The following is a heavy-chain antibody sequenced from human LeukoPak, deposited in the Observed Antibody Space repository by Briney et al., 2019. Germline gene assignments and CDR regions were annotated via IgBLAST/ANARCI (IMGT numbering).Heavy chain of an antibody. V-gene: IGHV1-69*06. CDR3: ARSSEGRYYYDSSGYSYYYYMDV. CDR1: GGTFTSYA. D-gene: IGHD3-22*01. Sequence: ASVKVSCKASGGTFTSYAISWVRQAPGQGLEWMGGIIPIFGTTNYAQKFQDRVTITADKSTSTAYMELSSLRSEDTAVYYCARSSEGRYYYDSSGYSYYYYMDVWGKGTTVTISS. CDR2: IIPIFGTT. J-gene: IGHJ6*03.